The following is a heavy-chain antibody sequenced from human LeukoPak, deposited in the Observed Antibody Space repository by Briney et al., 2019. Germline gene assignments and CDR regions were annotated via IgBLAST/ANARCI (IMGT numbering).Heavy chain of an antibody. CDR1: GGSISSGDYY. V-gene: IGHV4-30-4*01. J-gene: IGHJ4*02. CDR2: IYYSGST. D-gene: IGHD3-10*02. CDR3: ANVRGVKEPHFDY. Sequence: PSQTLSLTCTVSGGSISSGDYYWSWIRQPPGKGLEWIGYIYYSGSTYYNPSLKSRVTISVDTSKNQFSLKPSSVTAADTAVYYCANVRGVKEPHFDYWGQGTLVTVSS.